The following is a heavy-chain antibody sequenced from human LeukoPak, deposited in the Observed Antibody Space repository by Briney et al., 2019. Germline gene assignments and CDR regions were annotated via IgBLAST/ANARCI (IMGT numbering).Heavy chain of an antibody. CDR3: ARATYYYDSSGYYQFDS. Sequence: GESLKISCKGSGYSFTNYWIGWVRQMPGKGLEWMGIIYPGDSDSRYSPSLQGQVTISADKSIYTAYLQWSSLKASDTAMYYCARATYYYDSSGYYQFDSWGQGTLVTVSS. D-gene: IGHD3-22*01. V-gene: IGHV5-51*01. CDR2: IYPGDSDS. J-gene: IGHJ4*02. CDR1: GYSFTNYW.